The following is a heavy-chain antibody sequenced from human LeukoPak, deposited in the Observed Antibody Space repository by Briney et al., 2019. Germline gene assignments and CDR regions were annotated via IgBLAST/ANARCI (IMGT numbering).Heavy chain of an antibody. Sequence: PSETLSLTCAVYGGSFTDYYWSWSRQPPGKGLEWIGEINHSGDTKYNPSLKSRVTISVDTSKNQFSLKVSSVTAADTAVYYCARIQLWPLHYFDYWGQGTLVTVSS. J-gene: IGHJ4*02. V-gene: IGHV4-34*01. CDR3: ARIQLWPLHYFDY. CDR1: GGSFTDYY. CDR2: INHSGDT. D-gene: IGHD5-18*01.